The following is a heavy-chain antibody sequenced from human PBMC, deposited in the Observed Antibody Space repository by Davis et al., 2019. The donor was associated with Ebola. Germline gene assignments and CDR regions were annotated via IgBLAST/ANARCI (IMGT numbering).Heavy chain of an antibody. CDR2: ISYDGSNK. Sequence: GESLKISCAASGFTFDDYAMHWVRQAPGKGLEWVAVISYDGSNKYYADSVKGRFTISRDNAKNSLYLQMNSLRAEDTAVYYCARGGTKPTIFGVVTGNWFDPWGQGTLVTVSS. CDR1: GFTFDDYA. V-gene: IGHV3-30-3*01. J-gene: IGHJ5*02. D-gene: IGHD3-3*01. CDR3: ARGGTKPTIFGVVTGNWFDP.